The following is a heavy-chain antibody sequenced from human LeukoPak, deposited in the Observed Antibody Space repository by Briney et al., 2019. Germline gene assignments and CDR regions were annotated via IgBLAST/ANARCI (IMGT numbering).Heavy chain of an antibody. Sequence: GGSLRLSCAASGFTVSSNFMSWVRQAPEKGLEWVSVMYSDGSTYYADSVKGRFTISRDNSKNTVYLQMNSLRVEDTAVYSCAKSPGVNGYYFFDSWGQGILVTVSS. D-gene: IGHD5-24*01. J-gene: IGHJ4*02. CDR3: AKSPGVNGYYFFDS. CDR1: GFTVSSNF. V-gene: IGHV3-53*01. CDR2: MYSDGST.